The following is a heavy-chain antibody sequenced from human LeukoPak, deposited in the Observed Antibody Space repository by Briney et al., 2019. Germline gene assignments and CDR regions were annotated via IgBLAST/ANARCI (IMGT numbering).Heavy chain of an antibody. CDR2: IIPIFGTA. Sequence: SVKVSCKASGGTFSSYAISWVRQAPGQGLEWMGGIIPIFGTANYAQKFQGRVTITADESTSTAYMELSSLRSEDTAVYYCARAPVVPAAMVRFYYYYYCMDVWGKGTTVTVSS. V-gene: IGHV1-69*13. J-gene: IGHJ6*03. D-gene: IGHD2-2*01. CDR3: ARAPVVPAAMVRFYYYYYCMDV. CDR1: GGTFSSYA.